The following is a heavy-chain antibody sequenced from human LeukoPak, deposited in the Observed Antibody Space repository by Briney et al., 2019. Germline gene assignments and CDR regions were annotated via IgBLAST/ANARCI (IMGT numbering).Heavy chain of an antibody. J-gene: IGHJ4*02. CDR1: GFTFSSYA. V-gene: IGHV3-30*04. D-gene: IGHD3-22*01. CDR3: AREGSSGSLFDY. Sequence: PGRSLRLSCAASGFTFSSYAMHWVRQAPGKGLEWVAVISYDGSNKYYADSVKGRFTISRDNSKNTLYLQMNSLRAEDTAVYYCAREGSSGSLFDYWAREPWSPSPQ. CDR2: ISYDGSNK.